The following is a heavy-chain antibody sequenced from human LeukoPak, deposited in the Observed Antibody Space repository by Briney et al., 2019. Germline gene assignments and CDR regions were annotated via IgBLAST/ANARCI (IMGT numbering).Heavy chain of an antibody. CDR2: IRYDGTNK. V-gene: IGHV3-30*02. Sequence: GGSLRLSCAASGFTFSNYGMHWVRQAPGKGLEWVAFIRYDGTNKYYADSVKGRFTISRDNFKNTLYLQMDSLRAEDTAVYYCSKDGRGYSGYDLYYLDYWGQGTLVTVSS. J-gene: IGHJ4*02. CDR1: GFTFSNYG. D-gene: IGHD5-12*01. CDR3: SKDGRGYSGYDLYYLDY.